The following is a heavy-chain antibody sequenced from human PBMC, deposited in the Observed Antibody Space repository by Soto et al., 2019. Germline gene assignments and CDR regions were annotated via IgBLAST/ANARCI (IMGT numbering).Heavy chain of an antibody. CDR1: GYSFTSYW. CDR3: AKYPAGSSVSMLNWFDP. V-gene: IGHV5-51*01. CDR2: IYPGDSDT. D-gene: IGHD6-13*01. J-gene: IGHJ5*02. Sequence: GESLKISCKGSGYSFTSYWIGWVRQMPGKGLEWMWIIYPGDSDTRYSPSFQGQATISADKSISTAYLQWSSLKASDTAMYYCAKYPAGSSVSMLNWFDPWGQGTLVTVSS.